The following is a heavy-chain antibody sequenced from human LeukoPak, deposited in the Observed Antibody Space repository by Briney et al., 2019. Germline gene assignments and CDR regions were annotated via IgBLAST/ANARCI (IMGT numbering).Heavy chain of an antibody. D-gene: IGHD6-13*01. CDR3: ARVVNIMAAGGFYFFDY. J-gene: IGHJ4*02. CDR2: IYYSGNT. CDR1: GDSISSSRYY. Sequence: PSETLSLTCTVSGDSISSSRYYWGWIRQPPRKGLEWIGTIYYSGNTYYNPSLKSRVTISVDPSKNQFSLELRSVTAADTAVYYCARVVNIMAAGGFYFFDYWGQGTLVTVSS. V-gene: IGHV4-39*07.